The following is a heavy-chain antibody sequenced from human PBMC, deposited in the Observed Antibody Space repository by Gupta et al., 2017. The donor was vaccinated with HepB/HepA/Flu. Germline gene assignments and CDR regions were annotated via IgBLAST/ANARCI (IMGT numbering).Heavy chain of an antibody. CDR1: GFSLSTSEVG. V-gene: IGHV2-5*02. J-gene: IGHJ4*02. CDR2: IDWDDTK. Sequence: QIILQESGPTLVKPTQTLTLTCNFSGFSLSTSEVGVGWIRQPPGKALEWLALIDWDDTKRYSPSLKRRLTITKDTSKNQVVLTMTNMYPVDTATYYCAHRRLSSNGYHSAFDYWGQGTLVTVSS. D-gene: IGHD6-13*01. CDR3: AHRRLSSNGYHSAFDY.